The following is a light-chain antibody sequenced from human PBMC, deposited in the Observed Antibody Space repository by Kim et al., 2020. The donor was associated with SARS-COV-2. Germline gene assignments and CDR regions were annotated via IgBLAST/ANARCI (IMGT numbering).Light chain of an antibody. J-gene: IGKJ5*01. Sequence: PGERATLSCRASQSVSNNYLAWYQQKPGQTPRLLIYGASRRPTGIPDRFSGSGSGTDFTLTISRLEPEDFAVYYCQQYGNSPGITFGQGTRLEIK. V-gene: IGKV3-20*01. CDR2: GAS. CDR1: QSVSNNY. CDR3: QQYGNSPGIT.